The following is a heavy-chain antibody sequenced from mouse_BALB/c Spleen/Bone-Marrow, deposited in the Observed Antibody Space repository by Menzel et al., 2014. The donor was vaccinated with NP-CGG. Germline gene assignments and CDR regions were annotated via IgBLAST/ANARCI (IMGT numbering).Heavy chain of an antibody. Sequence: QVQLQQSGPELVKPGASVKISCKASGYTFTDYYIHWVKQKPGQGLEWIGWIYPGSGNTKYNEKFKGKATLTADTSSSTAYMRLSSLTSEDTAVYFCARSPYYGNYDDYWGQGTTLTVSS. CDR1: GYTFTDYY. V-gene: IGHV1-84*02. J-gene: IGHJ2*01. CDR2: IYPGSGNT. CDR3: ARSPYYGNYDDY. D-gene: IGHD2-10*01.